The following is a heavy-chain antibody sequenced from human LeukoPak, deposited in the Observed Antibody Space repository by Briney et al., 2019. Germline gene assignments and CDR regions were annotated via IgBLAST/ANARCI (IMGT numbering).Heavy chain of an antibody. V-gene: IGHV5-51*01. J-gene: IGHJ4*02. CDR1: GYTFTSYG. D-gene: IGHD5-12*01. CDR3: ARHRYSGYDETFSFDY. CDR2: IYPGDSDT. Sequence: GASVRVSCKASGYTFTSYGISWVRQAPGQGLEWMGIIYPGDSDTRYSPSFQGQVTISADKSISTAYLQWSSLKASDTAMYYCARHRYSGYDETFSFDYWGQGTLVTVSS.